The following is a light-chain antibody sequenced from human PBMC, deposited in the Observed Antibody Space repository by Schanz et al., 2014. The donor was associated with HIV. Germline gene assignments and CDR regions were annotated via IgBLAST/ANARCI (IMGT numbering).Light chain of an antibody. V-gene: IGKV3-15*01. J-gene: IGKJ1*01. Sequence: EIVMTQSPAPLSVSLGERATLSCRASQSVSSNLAWYQQKPGQAPRLLIYGASTRATGIPARFSASGSGTEFTLTISSLQSEDFAVYYCQQYASSTPGTFGQGTKVEIK. CDR2: GAS. CDR1: QSVSSN. CDR3: QQYASSTPGT.